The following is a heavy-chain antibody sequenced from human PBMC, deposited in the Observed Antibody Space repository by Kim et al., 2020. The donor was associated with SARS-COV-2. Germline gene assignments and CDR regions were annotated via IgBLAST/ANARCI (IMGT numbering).Heavy chain of an antibody. J-gene: IGHJ6*02. CDR1: GFTFSSYI. CDR3: ARVGGAVGIAVVLYYYYYGMDV. V-gene: IGHV3-21*01. Sequence: GGSLRLSCAASGFTFSSYIMNWVRQAPGKGLEWVSSISRSSSYIYYADSVKGRFTISRDNAKNSLYLQMNSLRAEDTAVYYCARVGGAVGIAVVLYYYYYGMDVWGQGTTVTVSS. D-gene: IGHD6-19*01. CDR2: ISRSSSYI.